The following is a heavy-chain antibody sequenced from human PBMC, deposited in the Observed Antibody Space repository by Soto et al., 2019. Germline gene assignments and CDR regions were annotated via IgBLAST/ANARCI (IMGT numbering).Heavy chain of an antibody. J-gene: IGHJ5*02. V-gene: IGHV1-18*01. Sequence: ASVKVSCKASGYTFTSDVISWVRQAPGQGLEWMGWISANNGNTKYAQNFQGRVTMTTDTSTSTAYMELRSLRSDDTAVYYCARAYSPGLFDPWGQGTLVTVSS. CDR2: ISANNGNT. D-gene: IGHD2-15*01. CDR1: GYTFTSDV. CDR3: ARAYSPGLFDP.